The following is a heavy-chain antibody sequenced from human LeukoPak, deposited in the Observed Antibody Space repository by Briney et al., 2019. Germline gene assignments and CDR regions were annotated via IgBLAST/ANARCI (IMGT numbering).Heavy chain of an antibody. CDR1: GGSISSYY. J-gene: IGHJ4*02. CDR2: IYYSGST. CDR3: ARHLRAGATTFDY. V-gene: IGHV4-59*08. D-gene: IGHD1-26*01. Sequence: PSETLSLTCTVSGGSISSYYWSWIRQPPGKGLEWIGYIYYSGSTNYNPSLKSRVTISVDTSKNQFSLKLSSVTAADTAVYYCARHLRAGATTFDYWGQGTLVTASS.